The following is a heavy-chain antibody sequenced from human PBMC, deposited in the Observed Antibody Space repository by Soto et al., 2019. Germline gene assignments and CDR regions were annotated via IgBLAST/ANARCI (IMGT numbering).Heavy chain of an antibody. CDR3: ASAKAVVIAALGI. D-gene: IGHD2-21*01. CDR2: VSDNGGSRGGT. CDR1: GFMFNNSA. Sequence: EVELLESGGGLVQPGGSLRLSCTASGFMFNNSAMTWVRQAPGQGLQWVASVSDNGGSRGGTYYADSVKGRFTISRDNSKTTLYLQLDSLTGADTAVYYCASAKAVVIAALGIWGQGTMVTVSS. V-gene: IGHV3-23*01. J-gene: IGHJ3*02.